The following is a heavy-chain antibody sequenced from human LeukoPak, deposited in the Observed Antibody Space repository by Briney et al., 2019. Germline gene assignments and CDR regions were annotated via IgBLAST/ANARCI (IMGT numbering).Heavy chain of an antibody. J-gene: IGHJ5*02. CDR1: GGSFSGYY. CDR2: INHSGST. CDR3: ARDRPRLYSSGWRNWFDP. Sequence: PSETLSLTCAVYGGSFSGYYWSWIRQPPGKGLEWIGEINHSGSTNYNPSLKSRVTISVDTSKNQFSLKLSSVTAADTAVYYCARDRPRLYSSGWRNWFDPWGQGTLVTVSS. V-gene: IGHV4-34*01. D-gene: IGHD6-19*01.